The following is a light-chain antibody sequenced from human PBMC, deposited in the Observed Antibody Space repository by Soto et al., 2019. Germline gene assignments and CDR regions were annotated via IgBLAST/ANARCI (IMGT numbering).Light chain of an antibody. Sequence: QSVLTQPPSVSGAPGQRVTISCTGSSSNIGAGYDVHWYQQLPGTAPKLLIYGNSNRPSGVPDRFSGSKSGTSAALAITGLQAEDEADYYCQSYDSSLSGAVFGGGTQRTGL. J-gene: IGLJ7*01. V-gene: IGLV1-40*01. CDR2: GNS. CDR3: QSYDSSLSGAV. CDR1: SSNIGAGYD.